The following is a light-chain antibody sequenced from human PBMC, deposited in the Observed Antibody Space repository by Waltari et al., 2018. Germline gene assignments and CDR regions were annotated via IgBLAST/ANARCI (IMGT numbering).Light chain of an antibody. CDR2: KAS. CDR3: QQYNSYSCT. Sequence: DIQMTQSPSTLSASLGDRVTITCRASQSISSWLAWYQQKPGKAPKLLIYKASSLESGVPSRFSGGGSGTEFTLTISSLQPDDFATYYCQQYNSYSCTFGQGTKLEI. J-gene: IGKJ2*02. CDR1: QSISSW. V-gene: IGKV1-5*03.